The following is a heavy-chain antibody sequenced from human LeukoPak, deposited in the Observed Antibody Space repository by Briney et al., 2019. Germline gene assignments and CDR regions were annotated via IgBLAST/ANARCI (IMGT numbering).Heavy chain of an antibody. D-gene: IGHD6-13*01. CDR3: ARVAAGGKGFDY. CDR1: GFTFSTYD. Sequence: GGSLRLSCAASGFTFSTYDIHWVRQATGKGLDWVSAIDTTGYTYYAGSVKGRFTIFRENARNSLYLQMNSLRAGDTAVYFCARVAAGGKGFDYWGQGILVTVSS. V-gene: IGHV3-13*01. CDR2: IDTTGYT. J-gene: IGHJ4*02.